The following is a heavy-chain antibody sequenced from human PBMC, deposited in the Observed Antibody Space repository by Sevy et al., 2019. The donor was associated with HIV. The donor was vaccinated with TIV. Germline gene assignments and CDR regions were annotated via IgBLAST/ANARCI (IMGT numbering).Heavy chain of an antibody. D-gene: IGHD3-22*01. CDR1: GFTFSNYA. CDR3: ARKYDSSGDFDY. CDR2: ISGSGGSGDKT. Sequence: GSLRLSCAASGFTFSNYAMNWVRQAPGKGLEWVSGISGSGGSGDKTNYADSVKDRFTISRDDSKNSLYLQLNSLRAEDMAIYYCARKYDSSGDFDYWGQGTLVTVSS. J-gene: IGHJ4*02. V-gene: IGHV3-23*01.